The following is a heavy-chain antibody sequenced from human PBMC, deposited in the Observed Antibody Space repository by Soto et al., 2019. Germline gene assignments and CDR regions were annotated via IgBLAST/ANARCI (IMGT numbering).Heavy chain of an antibody. CDR3: AGAYGGDVFDY. Sequence: QVQLQQWGAGLLKPSETLSLTCAVYGRSFSGYYWSWIHQPPGKGLEWIGEINHSGSTNYNPSLKSRVTISVDTTKHHFSLKLSPLTAADTPVYYCAGAYGGDVFDYWGQGTLVTVYS. CDR2: INHSGST. V-gene: IGHV4-34*01. J-gene: IGHJ4*02. D-gene: IGHD2-21*01. CDR1: GRSFSGYY.